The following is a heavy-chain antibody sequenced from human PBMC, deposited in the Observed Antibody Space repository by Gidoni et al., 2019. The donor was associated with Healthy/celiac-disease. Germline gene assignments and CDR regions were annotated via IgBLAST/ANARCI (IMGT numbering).Heavy chain of an antibody. CDR1: GSSISSSSYY. D-gene: IGHD3-10*01. Sequence: QLQLQESGPGLVKPAETLSLTCTGYGSSISSSSYYWGWIRQPPGKGLEWIGSIYYSGSAYYNPSIKSRVTISVDTSKNQFSLKLSSVTAADTAVYYCARRHYYGSGSYPFVYWGQGTLVTVSS. CDR3: ARRHYYGSGSYPFVY. J-gene: IGHJ4*02. CDR2: IYYSGSA. V-gene: IGHV4-39*01.